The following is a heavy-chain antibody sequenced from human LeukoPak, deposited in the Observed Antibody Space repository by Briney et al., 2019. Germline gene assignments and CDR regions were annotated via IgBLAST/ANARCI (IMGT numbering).Heavy chain of an antibody. CDR1: GGSISSSSYY. CDR2: IYYSGST. J-gene: IGHJ6*03. D-gene: IGHD3-3*01. V-gene: IGHV4-39*07. Sequence: PSETLSLTCTVSGGSISSSSYYWGWIRQPPGKGLEWIGSIYYSGSTNYNPSLKSRVTISVDTSKNQFSLKLSSVTAADTAVYYCARTDFVYPFDYYMDVWGKGTTVTVSS. CDR3: ARTDFVYPFDYYMDV.